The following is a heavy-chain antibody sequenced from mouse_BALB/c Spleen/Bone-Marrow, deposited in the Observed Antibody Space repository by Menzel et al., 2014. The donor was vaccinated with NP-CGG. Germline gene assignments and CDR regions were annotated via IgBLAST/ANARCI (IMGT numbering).Heavy chain of an antibody. CDR3: ARRDYRYDVGSFDY. Sequence: QVVESGAELVRPGTSVKVSCKASGYAFTYYLIEWIKQRPGQGLEWIGVINPGSGVTNYNEKFKGKATLTADKSSSTAYMQLSSLTSDDSAVYFCARRDYRYDVGSFDYWGQGTTLAVS. V-gene: IGHV1-54*01. D-gene: IGHD2-14*01. CDR1: GYAFTYYL. CDR2: INPGSGVT. J-gene: IGHJ2*01.